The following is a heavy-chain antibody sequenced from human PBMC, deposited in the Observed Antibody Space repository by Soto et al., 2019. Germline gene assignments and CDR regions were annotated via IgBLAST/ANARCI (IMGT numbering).Heavy chain of an antibody. V-gene: IGHV4-59*01. D-gene: IGHD6-19*01. Sequence: ASETLSLTCTVSGGSISSYYWSWIRQPPGKGLEWSGYIYYSGSTDYNPALKGRVTISVDTSKNQFSLKLSSVTAADTAVYYCARVDSSGRNNWFDPWGQGPLVTVYS. CDR1: GGSISSYY. CDR2: IYYSGST. CDR3: ARVDSSGRNNWFDP. J-gene: IGHJ5*02.